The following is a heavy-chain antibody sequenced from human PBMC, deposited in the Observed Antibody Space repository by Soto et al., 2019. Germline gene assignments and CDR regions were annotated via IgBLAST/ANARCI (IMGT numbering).Heavy chain of an antibody. D-gene: IGHD2-21*01. CDR3: ARDKVWSLVPRYGMDV. Sequence: EVQLVESGGGLVQPGGSLRLSCAASGFTVSSNYMSWVRQAPGKGLEWVSVIYSGGSTYYADSVKGRFTISRHNSKNTLYLQMNSLRAEDTAVYYCARDKVWSLVPRYGMDVWGQGTTVTVSS. CDR1: GFTVSSNY. CDR2: IYSGGST. V-gene: IGHV3-53*04. J-gene: IGHJ6*02.